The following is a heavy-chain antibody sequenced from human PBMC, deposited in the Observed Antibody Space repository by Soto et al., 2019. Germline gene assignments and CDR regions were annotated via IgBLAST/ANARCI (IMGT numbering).Heavy chain of an antibody. V-gene: IGHV3-30-3*01. CDR3: ARGTQYSGYDRDYYYYGMDV. CDR1: GFTFSSYA. J-gene: IGHJ6*02. D-gene: IGHD5-12*01. CDR2: ISYDGSNK. Sequence: PGGSLRLSCAASGFTFSSYAMHWVRQAPGKGLEWVAVISYDGSNKYYADSVKGRFTISRDNSKNTLYLQMNSLRAEDTAVYYCARGTQYSGYDRDYYYYGMDVWGQGTTVTVSS.